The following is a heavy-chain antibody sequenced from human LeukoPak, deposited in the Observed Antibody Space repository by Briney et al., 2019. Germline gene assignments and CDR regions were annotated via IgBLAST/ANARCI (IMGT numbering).Heavy chain of an antibody. V-gene: IGHV4-34*01. CDR3: ARGRYRGSYYYYMDV. D-gene: IGHD4-11*01. CDR2: INHSGST. CDR1: GGSFSGYY. Sequence: SETLSLTCAVYGGSFSGYYWSWIRQPPGKGLEWIGEINHSGSTNYNPSLKSRVTISVDTSKNQSSLKLSSVTAADTAVYYCARGRYRGSYYYYMDVWGKGTTVTVSS. J-gene: IGHJ6*03.